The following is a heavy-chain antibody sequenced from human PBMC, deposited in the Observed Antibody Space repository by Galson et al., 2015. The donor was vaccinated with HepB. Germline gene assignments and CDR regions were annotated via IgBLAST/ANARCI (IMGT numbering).Heavy chain of an antibody. J-gene: IGHJ3*02. Sequence: SLRLSCAASGFTFSSYGMHWVRQAPGKGLEWVAVIWYGGSNKYYADSVKGRFTISRDNSKNTLYLQMNSLRVEDTAVYYCAREIKSFLSGYYNRLGAFDIWVQGTVVTVSS. CDR2: IWYGGSNK. D-gene: IGHD3-3*01. CDR1: GFTFSSYG. CDR3: AREIKSFLSGYYNRLGAFDI. V-gene: IGHV3-33*01.